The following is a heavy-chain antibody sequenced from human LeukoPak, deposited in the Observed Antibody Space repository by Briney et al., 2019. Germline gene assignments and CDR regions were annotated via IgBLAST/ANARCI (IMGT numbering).Heavy chain of an antibody. CDR1: GGTFSSYA. Sequence: ASVKVSCRASGGTFSSYAISWVRQAPGQGLEWMGIINPSGGSTSYAQKFQGRVTMTRDTSTSTVYMELSSLRSEDTAVYYCARDRSPLYCSSTSCYSDWFDPWGQGTLVTVSS. D-gene: IGHD2-2*01. J-gene: IGHJ5*02. V-gene: IGHV1-46*01. CDR3: ARDRSPLYCSSTSCYSDWFDP. CDR2: INPSGGST.